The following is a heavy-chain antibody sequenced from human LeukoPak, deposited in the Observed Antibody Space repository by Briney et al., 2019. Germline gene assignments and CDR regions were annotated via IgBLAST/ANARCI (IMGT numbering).Heavy chain of an antibody. D-gene: IGHD1-26*01. Sequence: ASVKVSFKATGYTLINYGSSAVRQAPGQGLEWMGWISGNNDNPNYGQKFQGRFTVTTDSSTSTAYMDLRDLRPDDTAVYYCARDGTSKDDYWGQGTLVTVSS. CDR2: ISGNNDNP. J-gene: IGHJ4*02. CDR3: ARDGTSKDDY. CDR1: GYTLINYG. V-gene: IGHV1-18*01.